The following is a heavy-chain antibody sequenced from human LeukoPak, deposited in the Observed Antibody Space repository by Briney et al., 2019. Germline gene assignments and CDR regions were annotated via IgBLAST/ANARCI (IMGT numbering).Heavy chain of an antibody. V-gene: IGHV3-43*02. D-gene: IGHD3-22*01. J-gene: IGHJ4*02. CDR3: VKGVVYDSSGYFHLDY. CDR2: VSVNADST. Sequence: GGSLRLSCAASGFTFDHYAMHWVRQAPGKGPEWVSLVSVNADSTYYADSVRGRFTISRDNNNNSPYLQMHSLRTDDTALYYCVKGVVYDSSGYFHLDYWGQGTLVTVSS. CDR1: GFTFDHYA.